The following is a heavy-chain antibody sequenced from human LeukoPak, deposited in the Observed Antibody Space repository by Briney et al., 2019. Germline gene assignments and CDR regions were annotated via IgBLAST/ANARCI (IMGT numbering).Heavy chain of an antibody. CDR2: INPNNDDR. CDR3: ARTTSLTASGYDY. V-gene: IGHV1-8*03. D-gene: IGHD4-17*01. Sequence: ASVKVSCKASGYTFTNYHINWVRQATGQGLEWMGWINPNNDDRGYAQKFQGRVTITSDTSISTAYMELRSLRSEDTAIYFCARTTSLTASGYDYWGQGTLVTAS. J-gene: IGHJ4*02. CDR1: GYTFTNYH.